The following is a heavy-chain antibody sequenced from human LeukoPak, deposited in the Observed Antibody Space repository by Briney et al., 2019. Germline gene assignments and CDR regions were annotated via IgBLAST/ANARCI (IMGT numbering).Heavy chain of an antibody. D-gene: IGHD4-11*01. CDR2: IYTGTT. CDR3: ARGTEMTTVTGYYSFDY. J-gene: IGHJ4*02. V-gene: IGHV4-4*07. CDR1: GRSISTLF. Sequence: SETLSLTCTLSGRSISTLFWTWTRQPAGRGLEWLGCIYTGTTYYNPSLESRATISVDTSNTRFSLKLTSLTAADTAVYYCARGTEMTTVTGYYSFDYWGRGSLVTVSS.